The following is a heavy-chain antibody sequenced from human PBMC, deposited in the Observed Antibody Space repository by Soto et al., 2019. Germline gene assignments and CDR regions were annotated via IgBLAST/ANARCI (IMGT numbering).Heavy chain of an antibody. CDR3: GRVRRSHYFDY. J-gene: IGHJ4*02. CDR2: INSSSSYI. Sequence: EVQLVESGGGLVKPGGSLRLSCAASGFTFRSYSMNWVRQAPGKGLEWVSSINSSSSYICYADSVKGRFTIARDNAKNSLYQQMNSLRSEDTAVYYCGRVRRSHYFDYWCEGTMVTVSS. V-gene: IGHV3-21*06. CDR1: GFTFRSYS.